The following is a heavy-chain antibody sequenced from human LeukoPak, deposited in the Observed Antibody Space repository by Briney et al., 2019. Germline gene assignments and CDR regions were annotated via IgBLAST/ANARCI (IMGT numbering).Heavy chain of an antibody. V-gene: IGHV2-70*11. Sequence: SGPTLVNPTQPLTLTCTFSGFSLSTRTMCVSWIRQTPGKALEWLARIDWDDEKHYRTSLRTRLTVSKDTSKSQVVLTMTNMDPVDTATYYCARVVRLSDNNFFDYWGQGNLVTVSS. CDR2: IDWDDEK. CDR1: GFSLSTRTMC. CDR3: ARVVRLSDNNFFDY. J-gene: IGHJ4*02. D-gene: IGHD3-10*02.